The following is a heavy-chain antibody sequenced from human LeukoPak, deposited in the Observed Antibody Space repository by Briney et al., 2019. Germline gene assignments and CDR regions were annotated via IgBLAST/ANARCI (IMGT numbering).Heavy chain of an antibody. J-gene: IGHJ4*02. Sequence: GGSLRLSCAASGFTFSSYSMNWVRQAPGKGLEWVSSISSSSSYIYYADSVKGRFTISRDNAKNSLYLQMNSLRAEDTAVYYCARELFPSAAAGLFDYWGQGTLVTVSS. V-gene: IGHV3-21*01. CDR1: GFTFSSYS. CDR2: ISSSSSYI. CDR3: ARELFPSAAAGLFDY. D-gene: IGHD6-13*01.